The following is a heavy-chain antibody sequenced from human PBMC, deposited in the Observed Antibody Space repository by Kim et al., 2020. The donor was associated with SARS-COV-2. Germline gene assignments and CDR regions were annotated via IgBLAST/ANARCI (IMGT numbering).Heavy chain of an antibody. Sequence: GGSLRLSCAASGFTFDDYAMHWVRQAPGKGLEWVSLISGDGGSTYYADSVKGRFTISRDNSKNSLYLQMNSLRTEDTALYYCAKPLELQDSYYYYGMDVWGQGTTVTVSS. V-gene: IGHV3-43*02. D-gene: IGHD1-7*01. CDR1: GFTFDDYA. CDR2: ISGDGGST. CDR3: AKPLELQDSYYYYGMDV. J-gene: IGHJ6*02.